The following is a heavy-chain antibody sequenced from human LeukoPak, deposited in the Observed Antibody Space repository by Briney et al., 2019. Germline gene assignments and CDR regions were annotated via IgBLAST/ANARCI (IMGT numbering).Heavy chain of an antibody. Sequence: PSETLCLTCTVSGGSISSSSFNWGWIRQPPGKGLEWIGSIYYRETTYYNPSLKSRVTISVDTSKEQFSLNLNSVTAADTAVYYCTRESLWFAEILSGYYYYYGMDVWGQGTTVTVS. D-gene: IGHD3-10*01. V-gene: IGHV4-39*07. CDR3: TRESLWFAEILSGYYYYYGMDV. CDR1: GGSISSSSFN. J-gene: IGHJ6*02. CDR2: IYYRETT.